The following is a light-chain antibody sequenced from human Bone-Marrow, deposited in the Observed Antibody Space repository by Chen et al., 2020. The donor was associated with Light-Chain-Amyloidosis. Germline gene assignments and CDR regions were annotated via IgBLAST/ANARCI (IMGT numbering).Light chain of an antibody. CDR2: RDT. CDR3: QSADSSGTYEGI. J-gene: IGLJ2*01. Sequence: SYELTQPPSVSVSPGQTARITCSGDDLPTKYAYWYQQKPGQAPVLVIHRDTERPSWISERFSSSRSGTTATLTISGVQAEDEADYHCQSADSSGTYEGIFGGGTKLTGL. V-gene: IGLV3-25*03. CDR1: DLPTKY.